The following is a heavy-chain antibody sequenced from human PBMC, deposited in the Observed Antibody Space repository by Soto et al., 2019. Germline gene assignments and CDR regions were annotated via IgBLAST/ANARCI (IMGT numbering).Heavy chain of an antibody. CDR3: TNVDIVATVRY. V-gene: IGHV3-73*02. J-gene: IGHJ4*02. Sequence: EVQLVESGGGLVQPGGSLKLSCAASGFTFSGSAMHWVRQASGKGLEWVGRIRSKANSYATAYAASVKGRFTISRDDSKNTAYLQMNSLKTEDTAVYYCTNVDIVATVRYWGQGTLVTVSS. CDR2: IRSKANSYAT. CDR1: GFTFSGSA. D-gene: IGHD5-12*01.